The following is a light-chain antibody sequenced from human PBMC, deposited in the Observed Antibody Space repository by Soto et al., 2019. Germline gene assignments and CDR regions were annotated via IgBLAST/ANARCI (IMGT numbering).Light chain of an antibody. V-gene: IGKV1-5*03. CDR3: QQYNDSFPYT. CDR1: QSISSW. Sequence: DIQMTQSPSTLSASVGDRVTITCRASQSISSWLAWYQQKPGTAPKLLIYKASTLESGVPSRFSGIRSGTEFTLTVSSLQPDDFATYYCQQYNDSFPYTFGQGTKVDNK. J-gene: IGKJ2*01. CDR2: KAS.